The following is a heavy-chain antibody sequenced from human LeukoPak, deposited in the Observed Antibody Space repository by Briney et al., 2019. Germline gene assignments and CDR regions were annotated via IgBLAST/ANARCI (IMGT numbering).Heavy chain of an antibody. CDR2: IYYSGST. V-gene: IGHV4-59*08. CDR1: GGSISSYY. D-gene: IGHD1-1*01. Sequence: SETLSLTCTVSGGSISSYYWSWIRQPPGKGLEWIGYIYYSGSTNYNPSLKSRVTISVDTSKNQFSLKLSSVTAADTAVYYCARRATTGAPYYFDYWGQGTLITVSS. CDR3: ARRATTGAPYYFDY. J-gene: IGHJ4*02.